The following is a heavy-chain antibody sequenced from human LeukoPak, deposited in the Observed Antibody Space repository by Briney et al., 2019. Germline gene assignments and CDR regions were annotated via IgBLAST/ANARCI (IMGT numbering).Heavy chain of an antibody. Sequence: PGGSLRLSCAASGFTFSSYAMSWVPQAPGKGLEGVSAISGSGGSTYYADSEKGRFTLPRDNSKNTLYLQMNSLRAEDTAVYYCAKILSSWYPGFDYWGQGTLVTVSS. D-gene: IGHD6-13*01. CDR3: AKILSSWYPGFDY. CDR2: ISGSGGST. CDR1: GFTFSSYA. J-gene: IGHJ4*02. V-gene: IGHV3-23*01.